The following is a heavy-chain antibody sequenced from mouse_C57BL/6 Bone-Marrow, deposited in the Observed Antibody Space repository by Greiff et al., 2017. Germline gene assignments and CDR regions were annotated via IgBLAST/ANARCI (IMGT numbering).Heavy chain of an antibody. CDR1: GFNIKDDY. J-gene: IGHJ2*01. Sequence: VQLQQSGAELVRPGASVKLSCTASGFNIKDDYIHWVKQRPEQGLEWIGWIDPEIGDTEYASKFQGTATITSDTSSNTAYLQLSSLTSEDTAVYYCSSFDGNYFDVWGQGTPLTVAS. V-gene: IGHV14-4*01. CDR2: IDPEIGDT. D-gene: IGHD2-3*01. CDR3: SSFDGNYFDV.